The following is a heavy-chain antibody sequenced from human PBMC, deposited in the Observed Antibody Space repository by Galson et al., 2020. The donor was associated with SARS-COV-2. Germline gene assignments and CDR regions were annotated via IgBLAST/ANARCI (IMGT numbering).Heavy chain of an antibody. J-gene: IGHJ4*02. V-gene: IGHV1-2*02. Sequence: ASVKVSCKASGYTFTGYYMHWVRQAPGQGLEWMGWINPNSGGTNYAQKFQGRVTMTRDTSISTAYMELSRLRSDDTAVYYCARDCSGGSCYALWVDETGLPDGYWGQGTLVTVSS. D-gene: IGHD2-15*01. CDR1: GYTFTGYY. CDR2: INPNSGGT. CDR3: ARDCSGGSCYALWVDETGLPDGY.